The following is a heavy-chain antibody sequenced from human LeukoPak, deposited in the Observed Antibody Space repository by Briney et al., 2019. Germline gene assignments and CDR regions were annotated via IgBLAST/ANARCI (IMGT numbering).Heavy chain of an antibody. V-gene: IGHV4-59*01. CDR1: GGSISSYY. CDR2: IYYSGST. CDR3: ARGSDCSSTSCPQRYYYYYMDV. Sequence: SETLSLTCTVSGGSISSYYWNWIRQPPGKGLEWIGYIYYSGSTNYNPSLKSRVTISVDTSKNQFSLKLSSVTAADTAVYYCARGSDCSSTSCPQRYYYYYMDVWGKGTTVTVSS. J-gene: IGHJ6*03. D-gene: IGHD2-2*01.